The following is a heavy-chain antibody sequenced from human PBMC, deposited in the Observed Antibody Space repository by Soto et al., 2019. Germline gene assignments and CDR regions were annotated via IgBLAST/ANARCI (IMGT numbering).Heavy chain of an antibody. CDR1: GAPFGGYP. Sequence: QVQLVQSGAEVKKPGSSVKASGKASGAPFGGYPITWCHRPPGQGLKWMGGIIPIFGTANYAQKFQGRVTITADESTSTAYMELSSLRSEDTAVYYCARGVVVTATHYGMDVWGQGTTVTVSS. CDR3: ARGVVVTATHYGMDV. J-gene: IGHJ6*02. V-gene: IGHV1-69*12. D-gene: IGHD2-21*02. CDR2: IIPIFGTA.